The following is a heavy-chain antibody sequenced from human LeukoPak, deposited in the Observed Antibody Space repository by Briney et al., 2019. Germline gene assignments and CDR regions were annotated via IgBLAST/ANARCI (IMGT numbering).Heavy chain of an antibody. V-gene: IGHV1-18*01. D-gene: IGHD1-26*01. CDR3: ARSQYSGSYSNFDP. Sequence: ASVKVSCKASGYTFTSYGVSWVRQAPGQGLEWMGWISAYNGNTNYAQKLQGRITMTTDTSTSTAYMELRSLRSDDTAVYYCARSQYSGSYSNFDPWGQGTLVTVSS. CDR1: GYTFTSYG. CDR2: ISAYNGNT. J-gene: IGHJ5*02.